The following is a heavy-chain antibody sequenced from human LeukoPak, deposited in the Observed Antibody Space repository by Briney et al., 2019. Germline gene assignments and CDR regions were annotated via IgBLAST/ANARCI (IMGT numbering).Heavy chain of an antibody. Sequence: PGGSLRLSCAASGFTFSSYWMSWVRQAPGKGLEWVANMKQDGSEKSYVDSVKGRFTISRDNAKNSLYLQKNSLRAEDTAVYYCARRALSSGYYPQFDYWGQGTLVTVSS. D-gene: IGHD3-22*01. J-gene: IGHJ4*02. CDR3: ARRALSSGYYPQFDY. CDR2: MKQDGSEK. CDR1: GFTFSSYW. V-gene: IGHV3-7*01.